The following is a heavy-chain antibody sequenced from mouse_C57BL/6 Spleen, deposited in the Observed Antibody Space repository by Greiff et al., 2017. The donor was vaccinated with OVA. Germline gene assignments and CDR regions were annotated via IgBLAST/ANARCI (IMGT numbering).Heavy chain of an antibody. D-gene: IGHD3-2*02. CDR1: GYAFSSYW. Sequence: VQLQQSGAELVKPGASVKISCKASGYAFSSYWMNWVKQRPGKGLEWIGQIYPGDGDTNYKGKFKGKATLTADKSSSTAYMQLSSLTSEDSAVYFCARTDSSGYGYAMDYWGQGTSVTVSS. V-gene: IGHV1-80*01. CDR3: ARTDSSGYGYAMDY. CDR2: IYPGDGDT. J-gene: IGHJ4*01.